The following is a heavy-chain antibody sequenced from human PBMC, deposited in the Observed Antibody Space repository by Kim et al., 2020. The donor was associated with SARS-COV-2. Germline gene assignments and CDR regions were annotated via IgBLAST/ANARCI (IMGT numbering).Heavy chain of an antibody. CDR3: AAGNYSSTWYSYGMDV. CDR2: IVVGSGNT. Sequence: SVKVSCKASGFTFSSSAVQWVRQARGQRLEWIGWIVVGSGNTNYAQKFQERVTITRDMSTSTAYMELNSLRSEDTTVYYCAAGNYSSTWYSYGMDVWGQGTTVTVSS. D-gene: IGHD6-13*01. CDR1: GFTFSSSA. J-gene: IGHJ6*02. V-gene: IGHV1-58*01.